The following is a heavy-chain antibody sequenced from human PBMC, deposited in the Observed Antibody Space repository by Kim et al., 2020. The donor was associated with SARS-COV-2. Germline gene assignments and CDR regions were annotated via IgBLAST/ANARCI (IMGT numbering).Heavy chain of an antibody. J-gene: IGHJ5*02. V-gene: IGHV3-53*01. CDR2: VHGGGTT. Sequence: GGSLRLSCAASGFTVITDYMAWVRQAPGKGLESVAIVHGGGTTFYADSVRGRFTISRDSSTNSLDLQVDSLKSEDTAIYYCVRVANAFRYFQWAWGQGILVTVSS. CDR1: GFTVITDY. D-gene: IGHD3-9*01. CDR3: VRVANAFRYFQWA.